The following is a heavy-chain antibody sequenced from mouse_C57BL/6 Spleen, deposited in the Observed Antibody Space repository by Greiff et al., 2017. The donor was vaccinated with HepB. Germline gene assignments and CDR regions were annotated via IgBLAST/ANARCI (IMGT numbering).Heavy chain of an antibody. Sequence: VKLMESGPELVKPGASVKISCKASGYAFSSSWMNWVKQRPGKGLEWIGRIYPGDGDTNYNGKFKGKATLTADKSSSTAYMQLSSLTSEDSAVYFCARGAYYGSSYDYFDYWGQGTTLTVSS. CDR2: IYPGDGDT. D-gene: IGHD1-1*01. V-gene: IGHV1-82*01. CDR3: ARGAYYGSSYDYFDY. CDR1: GYAFSSSW. J-gene: IGHJ2*01.